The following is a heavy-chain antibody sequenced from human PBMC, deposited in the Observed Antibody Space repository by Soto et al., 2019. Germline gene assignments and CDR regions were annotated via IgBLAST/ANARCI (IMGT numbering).Heavy chain of an antibody. D-gene: IGHD3-22*01. CDR3: ARAPMVLTRSYFDS. Sequence: SETLSLTCTVSDGSISNFYWSWIRQPPGKGLEWIGYISSSGNTNYNPPLKSRVSISVDTSKNQFTLNLTSVTAADTAVYYCARAPMVLTRSYFDSWGQGTPVTVSS. CDR1: DGSISNFY. CDR2: ISSSGNT. V-gene: IGHV4-59*01. J-gene: IGHJ4*02.